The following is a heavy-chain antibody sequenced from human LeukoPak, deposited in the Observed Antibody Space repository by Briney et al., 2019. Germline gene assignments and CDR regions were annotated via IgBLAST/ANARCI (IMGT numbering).Heavy chain of an antibody. Sequence: SETLSLTCTVSGYSISSGYFWGWIRQPPGKGLEWIGSISHSGTTYYNPSLKSRITISQDTSKNQFSLKVNSVTAADTAAYYCARVNSYYLAGSYFDYWGQGTLVTVSS. CDR3: ARVNSYYLAGSYFDY. J-gene: IGHJ4*02. CDR1: GYSISSGYF. CDR2: ISHSGTT. V-gene: IGHV4-38-2*02. D-gene: IGHD3-22*01.